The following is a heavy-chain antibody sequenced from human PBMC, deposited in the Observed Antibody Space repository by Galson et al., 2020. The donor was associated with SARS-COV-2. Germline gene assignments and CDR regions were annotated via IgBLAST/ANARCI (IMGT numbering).Heavy chain of an antibody. CDR1: GFTFDDYA. CDR3: AKFQGGEWELRGHYYGMDV. Sequence: SLKISCAASGFTFDDYAMHWVRQAPGKGLEWVSGISWNSGSIGYADSVKGRFTISRDNAKNSLYLQMNSLRAEDTALYYCAKFQGGEWELRGHYYGMDVWGQGTTVTVSS. CDR2: ISWNSGSI. J-gene: IGHJ6*02. V-gene: IGHV3-9*01. D-gene: IGHD1-26*01.